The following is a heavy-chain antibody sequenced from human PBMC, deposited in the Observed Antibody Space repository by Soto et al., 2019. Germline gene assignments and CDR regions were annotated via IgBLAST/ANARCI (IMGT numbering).Heavy chain of an antibody. CDR2: ITGSGGDT. D-gene: IGHD6-13*01. CDR1: GFTFSNYA. Sequence: EVQLLESGGGSVPPGGSLRLSCAASGFTFSNYAMAWVRQIPGKGLQWVATITGSGGDTYYADSVKGRFTISRDNSRSTLFLRMNSLRAEETAVYYCAKLPYVSAFESAAGVQFECWGHGSRVTVSS. J-gene: IGHJ4*01. CDR3: AKLPYVSAFESAAGVQFEC. V-gene: IGHV3-23*01.